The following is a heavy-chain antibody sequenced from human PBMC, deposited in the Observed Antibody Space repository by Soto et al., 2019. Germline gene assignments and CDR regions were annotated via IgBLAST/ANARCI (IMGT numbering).Heavy chain of an antibody. Sequence: QVQLQGSGPGLVKPSETLSLTCTVSGGSMSSYHWSWIRQPPGKGLEWIGYIYYSGSTNYNPSLKSRVTISVDTSKNQFSLKLSSVTAADTAVYYWARTVRGFGHDFDYCGQGTLVTVSS. CDR3: ARTVRGFGHDFDY. J-gene: IGHJ4*02. CDR2: IYYSGST. CDR1: GGSMSSYH. D-gene: IGHD4-17*01. V-gene: IGHV4-59*08.